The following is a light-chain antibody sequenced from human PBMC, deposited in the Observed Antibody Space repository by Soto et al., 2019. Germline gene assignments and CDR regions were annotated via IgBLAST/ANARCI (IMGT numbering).Light chain of an antibody. V-gene: IGKV3-11*01. Sequence: EIVLTQSPATLTLSPGERATLSCKASQSFSSYLAWYQQKPGQAPKHLIYDASNRARGIPARFSGSGSWTDFSLNISSLELEDFACYYYHQRKTFGGGTKVEIK. CDR1: QSFSSY. CDR3: HQRKT. J-gene: IGKJ4*01. CDR2: DAS.